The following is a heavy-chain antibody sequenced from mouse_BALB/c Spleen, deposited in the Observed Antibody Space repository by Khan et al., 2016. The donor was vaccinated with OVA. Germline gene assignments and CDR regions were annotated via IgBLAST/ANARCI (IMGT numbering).Heavy chain of an antibody. Sequence: QVQLKESGPGLVAPSQSLSITCTISGFSLTNYGVHWVRQPPGKGLEWLVVLWSDGSTTYNSALKSRLNITKDNSKSQVFLKMNSLQTDYTAVYFCARQPYYHYNIMDYWGQGTSVTVSS. V-gene: IGHV2-6-1*01. J-gene: IGHJ4*01. CDR3: ARQPYYHYNIMDY. CDR2: LWSDGST. D-gene: IGHD2-10*01. CDR1: GFSLTNYG.